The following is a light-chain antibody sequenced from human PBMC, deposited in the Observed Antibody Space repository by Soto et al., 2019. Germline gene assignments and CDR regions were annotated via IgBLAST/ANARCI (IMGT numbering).Light chain of an antibody. V-gene: IGKV1-39*01. J-gene: IGKJ1*01. CDR2: AAS. CDR1: ETIARY. Sequence: DIQLTQSPSSLSASVGDRVTITCRASETIARYLNWYQQKPGKASNLLIYAASTLKSGFPSRFSGTGSGTDFTLTISRLQPEDFATYYCQQTYNPPRTFGQGTKVDIK. CDR3: QQTYNPPRT.